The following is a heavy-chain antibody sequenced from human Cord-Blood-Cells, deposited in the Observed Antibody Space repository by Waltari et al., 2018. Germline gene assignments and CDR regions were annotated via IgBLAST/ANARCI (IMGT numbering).Heavy chain of an antibody. CDR3: ARELDDDAFDI. V-gene: IGHV3-33*01. J-gene: IGHJ3*02. D-gene: IGHD1-1*01. CDR1: GFTFSSYG. Sequence: QVQLVESGGGVVQPGRSLRLSCAASGFTFSSYGMHWFRQAPGKGLEWVAVIWYDGSNKYYADSVKGRFTISRDNSKNTLYLQMNSLRAEDTAVYYCARELDDDAFDIWGQGTMVTVSS. CDR2: IWYDGSNK.